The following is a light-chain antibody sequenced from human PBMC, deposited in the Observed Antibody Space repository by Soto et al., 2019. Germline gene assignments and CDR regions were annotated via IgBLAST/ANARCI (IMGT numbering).Light chain of an antibody. CDR1: SSDVADYQY. CDR3: SSYAGSSTYV. CDR2: EVN. V-gene: IGLV2-8*01. Sequence: QSALTQPPSASGSPGQSVTICCTGTSSDVADYQYVSWYQQHPGKAPKLMIYEVNKRPSGIPDRFSGSKSGSTASLTVSGLQPEDEADYYCSSYAGSSTYVFGTGTKLTVL. J-gene: IGLJ1*01.